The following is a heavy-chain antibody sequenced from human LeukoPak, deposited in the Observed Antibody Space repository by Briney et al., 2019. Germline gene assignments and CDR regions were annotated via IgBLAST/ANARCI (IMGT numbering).Heavy chain of an antibody. V-gene: IGHV4-59*12. CDR1: GGSISSYY. D-gene: IGHD6-19*01. CDR3: ARGGGEQWPLDL. CDR2: IYYSGST. Sequence: SETLSLTCTVSGGSISSYYWSWIRQPPGKGLEWIGYIYYSGSTNYNPSLKSRVTISVDTSKNQFSLKLSSVTAADTAVYYCARGGGEQWPLDLWGRGTLVTASS. J-gene: IGHJ2*01.